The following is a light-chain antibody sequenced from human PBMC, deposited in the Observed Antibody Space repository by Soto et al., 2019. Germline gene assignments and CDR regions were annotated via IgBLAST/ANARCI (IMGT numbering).Light chain of an antibody. V-gene: IGLV2-8*01. J-gene: IGLJ3*02. Sequence: QSVLTQPPSASVAPGQSVTISCTGTSSDVGAYNYVSWYQQHPVKAPKLMIYDVTKRPSGVPDRFSVSTSGNTASLTVSGLQAEDEAYYYCISYAGSSIWVFGGGTKLTV. CDR2: DVT. CDR1: SSDVGAYNY. CDR3: ISYAGSSIWV.